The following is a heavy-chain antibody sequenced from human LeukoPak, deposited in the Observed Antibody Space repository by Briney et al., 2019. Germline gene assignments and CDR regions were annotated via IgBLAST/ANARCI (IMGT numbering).Heavy chain of an antibody. CDR2: IYYSGST. CDR3: ARASDWNWFDP. J-gene: IGHJ5*02. V-gene: IGHV4-30-4*08. D-gene: IGHD2-21*01. Sequence: SWIRQPPGKGLEWIGYIYYSGSTYYNPSLKSRVTISVDTSKNQFSLKLSSVTAADTAVYYCARASDWNWFDPWGQGTLVTVSS.